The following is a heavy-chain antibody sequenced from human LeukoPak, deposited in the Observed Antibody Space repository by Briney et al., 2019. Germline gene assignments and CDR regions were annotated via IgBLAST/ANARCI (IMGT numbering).Heavy chain of an antibody. CDR2: ISGSSGNT. D-gene: IGHD6-13*01. V-gene: IGHV3-23*01. CDR3: ARARGIAAAGPPLNYYYMDV. J-gene: IGHJ6*03. Sequence: PGGSLRLSCAASGFTFNTYAMSWVRQAPGKGLEWVSAISGSSGNTYYADSVKGRFTFSRDNSKNTLYLQMNSLKAEDTAVYYCARARGIAAAGPPLNYYYMDVWSIGSTVTVYS. CDR1: GFTFNTYA.